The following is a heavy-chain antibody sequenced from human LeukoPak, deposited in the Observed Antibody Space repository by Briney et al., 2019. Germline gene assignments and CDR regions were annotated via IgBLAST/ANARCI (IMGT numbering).Heavy chain of an antibody. V-gene: IGHV3-23*01. D-gene: IGHD2-2*01. CDR3: ARKFGGYCSGTSCRINFDY. Sequence: GGSLRLSCAASGFTFSSYAMSWVRQAPWKGLEWVATISARAGSTYYGDSVKGRFTVSRDNSKNTLYLQMNSLRAEDTAVYYCARKFGGYCSGTSCRINFDYWGQGTLVTVSS. CDR2: ISARAGST. J-gene: IGHJ4*02. CDR1: GFTFSSYA.